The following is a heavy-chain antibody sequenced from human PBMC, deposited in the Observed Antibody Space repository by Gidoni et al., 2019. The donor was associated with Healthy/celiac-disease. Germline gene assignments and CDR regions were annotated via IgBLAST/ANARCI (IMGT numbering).Heavy chain of an antibody. CDR2: IWYDGSNK. CDR1: GFTFSSYG. Sequence: QVQLVDSGGGVVQPGRSLRLSFAASGFTFSSYGMHLVRQAPGKGLEWVAVIWYDGSNKYYADSVKGRFTISRDNSKNTLYLKMKSLRAEDTAVYYCARDMWTGWDGMDVWGQGTTVTVSS. V-gene: IGHV3-33*01. CDR3: ARDMWTGWDGMDV. J-gene: IGHJ6*02. D-gene: IGHD3-9*01.